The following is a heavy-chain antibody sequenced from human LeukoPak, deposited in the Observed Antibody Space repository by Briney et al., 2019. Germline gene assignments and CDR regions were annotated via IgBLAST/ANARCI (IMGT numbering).Heavy chain of an antibody. J-gene: IGHJ4*02. Sequence: GGSLRLSCAASGFTFSDYYRSWIGQAPGKGRGGVSYISSSGSATHYADSVKGRFTISRDNAKNSLYLQMNSLRAEDTAVYYCARVMRSGSPFDYWGQGTLVTVSS. CDR1: GFTFSDYY. CDR2: ISSSGSAT. V-gene: IGHV3-11*01. D-gene: IGHD1-26*01. CDR3: ARVMRSGSPFDY.